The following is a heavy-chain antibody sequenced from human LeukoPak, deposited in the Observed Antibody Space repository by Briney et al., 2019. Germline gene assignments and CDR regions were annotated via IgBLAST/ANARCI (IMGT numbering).Heavy chain of an antibody. J-gene: IGHJ4*02. V-gene: IGHV3-23*01. D-gene: IGHD6-25*01. Sequence: GGSLRLSCAASGFTFSSCAMSWVRQAPGKGLEWVSVISGSGGTKYYADSVKGRFTVSRDNSENTLYWQMNSLRAEDTAVYYCAKDKPLAYSIGYDYWGQGTLVTVSS. CDR2: ISGSGGTK. CDR3: AKDKPLAYSIGYDY. CDR1: GFTFSSCA.